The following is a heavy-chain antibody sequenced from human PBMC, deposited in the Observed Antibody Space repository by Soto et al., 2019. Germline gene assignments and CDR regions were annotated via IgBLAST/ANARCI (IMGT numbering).Heavy chain of an antibody. D-gene: IGHD3-22*01. V-gene: IGHV1-69*06. CDR3: ARDRTDSGYYTNWLDP. CDR1: GGTFGSDA. CDR2: IIPIFGTT. J-gene: IGHJ5*02. Sequence: SVKVSCKASGGTFGSDAITWLRQFPGQGLEWVGRIIPIFGTTNYAQNLQGRVTISADKSTLTSYMELHSLTSDDTALYYCARDRTDSGYYTNWLDPWGQGTQVTV.